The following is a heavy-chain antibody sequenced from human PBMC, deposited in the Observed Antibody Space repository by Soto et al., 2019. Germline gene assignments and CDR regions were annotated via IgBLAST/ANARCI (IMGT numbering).Heavy chain of an antibody. D-gene: IGHD2-2*01. CDR3: ARVLRVPAAQGDAFDI. Sequence: QVQLVQSGAEVKKPGSSVKVSCKASGGTFSSYTSSWVRQAPGQGLEWMGRIIPILGIANYAQKFQGRVTITADKSTSTAYMEMSSLRSEDTAVYYCARVLRVPAAQGDAFDIWGQGTMVTVSS. CDR2: IIPILGIA. CDR1: GGTFSSYT. J-gene: IGHJ3*02. V-gene: IGHV1-69*02.